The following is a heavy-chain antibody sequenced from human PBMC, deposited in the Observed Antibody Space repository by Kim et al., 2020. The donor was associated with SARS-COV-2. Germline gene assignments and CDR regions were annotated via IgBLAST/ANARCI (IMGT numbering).Heavy chain of an antibody. Sequence: PSLKSRVTISVDTSKNQFSLKLSSVTAADTAVYYCARERLRGSRGTLDYWGQGTLVTVSS. J-gene: IGHJ4*02. CDR3: ARERLRGSRGTLDY. D-gene: IGHD2-2*01. V-gene: IGHV4-34*01.